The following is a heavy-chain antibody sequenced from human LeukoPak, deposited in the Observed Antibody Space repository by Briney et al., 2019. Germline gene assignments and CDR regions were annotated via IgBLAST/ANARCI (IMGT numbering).Heavy chain of an antibody. D-gene: IGHD3-10*01. Sequence: GGSLRLSCAASGFSISDHYINWVRQAPGKGLEWVSIISGSGGSTYYADSVKGRFTISRDNSKNTLYLQMNSLRAEDTAVYYCARDPAPPDSGTYYKYSDYWGQGTLVTVSS. J-gene: IGHJ4*02. CDR3: ARDPAPPDSGTYYKYSDY. V-gene: IGHV3-23*01. CDR1: GFSISDHY. CDR2: ISGSGGST.